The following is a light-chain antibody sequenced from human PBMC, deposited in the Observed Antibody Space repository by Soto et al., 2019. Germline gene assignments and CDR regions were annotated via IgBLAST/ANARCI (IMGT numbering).Light chain of an antibody. CDR3: QKYAYSPRT. Sequence: VLTQSPGTLSLSPGDSATLSCRASQSISTSYLAWYQQKPGQAPRLLIYGATNRASDIPDRFSATGTGTDFNLTISSLESEDFGVYYCQKYAYSPRTFGQGTKVDIK. V-gene: IGKV3-20*01. CDR1: QSISTSY. J-gene: IGKJ1*01. CDR2: GAT.